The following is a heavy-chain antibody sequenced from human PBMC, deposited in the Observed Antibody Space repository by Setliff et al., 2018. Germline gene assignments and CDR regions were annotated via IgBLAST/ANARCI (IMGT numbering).Heavy chain of an antibody. Sequence: SETLSLTCTVSGASISSYYWSWIRQPPGKGLEWIGYIYYGGTTNYNPSLKSRVSISLDTSKSQFSLRLCSLTAADTAVYYCAKHRRGSSGNYFVGLYYFDYWGQGTPVTVSS. CDR3: AKHRRGSSGNYFVGLYYFDY. CDR2: IYYGGTT. J-gene: IGHJ4*02. D-gene: IGHD3-22*01. V-gene: IGHV4-59*08. CDR1: GASISSYY.